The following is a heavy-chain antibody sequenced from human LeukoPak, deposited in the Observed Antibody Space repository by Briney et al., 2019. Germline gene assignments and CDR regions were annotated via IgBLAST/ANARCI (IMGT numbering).Heavy chain of an antibody. CDR3: ARDLCSSTSCYPYFDY. Sequence: VASVKVSCKASGGTFSSYAISWVRQAPGQGLEWMGGIIPIFGTANYAQKFQGRVTFTTDESTSTAYMELSSLRSEDTAVYYCARDLCSSTSCYPYFDYWGQGTLVTVSS. V-gene: IGHV1-69*05. CDR1: GGTFSSYA. D-gene: IGHD2-2*01. CDR2: IIPIFGTA. J-gene: IGHJ4*02.